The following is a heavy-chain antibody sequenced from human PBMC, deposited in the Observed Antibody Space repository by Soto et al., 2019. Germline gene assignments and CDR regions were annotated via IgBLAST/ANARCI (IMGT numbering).Heavy chain of an antibody. CDR3: AKGTTVTPWRYLDL. Sequence: QEQLVESGGGVVQPGRSLRLSCAAARFRFSSYGMHWVRQAPGKGLEGMAVVSYDGDYKNYADSVKGRFTISRDNSKNTLYLQMDSLRAEDTAVYYCAKGTTVTPWRYLDLWGPGTLVTVSS. V-gene: IGHV3-30*18. D-gene: IGHD4-17*01. CDR1: RFRFSSYG. CDR2: VSYDGDYK. J-gene: IGHJ2*01.